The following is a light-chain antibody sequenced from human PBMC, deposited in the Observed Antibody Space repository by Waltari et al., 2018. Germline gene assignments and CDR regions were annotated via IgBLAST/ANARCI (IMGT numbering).Light chain of an antibody. CDR2: PAS. CDR1: QSISSY. V-gene: IGKV1-39*01. Sequence: DIQMTQSPSSLSASVGDRVTTTCRASQSISSYLNWYQQKPGKATKLLIYPASSLQSGVASRVSGSGTGTDFTLTINSLQPEDFATYYCQQSYSTPVVFGQGTKVEIK. CDR3: QQSYSTPVV. J-gene: IGKJ1*01.